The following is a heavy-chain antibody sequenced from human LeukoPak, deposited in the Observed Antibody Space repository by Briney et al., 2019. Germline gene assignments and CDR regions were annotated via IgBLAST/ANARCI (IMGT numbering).Heavy chain of an antibody. D-gene: IGHD3-3*01. V-gene: IGHV1-18*01. Sequence: ASVKVSCKASGYTFTSYGTSWVRQAPGQGLEWMGWISAYNGNTNYAQKLQGRVTMTTDTSTSTAYMELRSLRSEDTAVYYCARAAVLRFLEWLPTYGMDVWGQGTTVTVSS. CDR3: ARAAVLRFLEWLPTYGMDV. J-gene: IGHJ6*02. CDR1: GYTFTSYG. CDR2: ISAYNGNT.